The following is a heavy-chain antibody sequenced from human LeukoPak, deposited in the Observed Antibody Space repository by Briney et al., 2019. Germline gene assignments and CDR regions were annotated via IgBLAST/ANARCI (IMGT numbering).Heavy chain of an antibody. D-gene: IGHD3-22*01. J-gene: IGHJ4*02. V-gene: IGHV3-48*01. CDR1: GFTFSSYS. Sequence: GGSLRLSCAASGFTFSSYSMNWVRQAPGKGLEWVSYISSSSSTIYYADSVKGRFTISRDNAKNSLYLQMNSLRAEDTAVYYCARDVGDVDYYDSSGYTPDYWGQGTLVTVSS. CDR3: ARDVGDVDYYDSSGYTPDY. CDR2: ISSSSSTI.